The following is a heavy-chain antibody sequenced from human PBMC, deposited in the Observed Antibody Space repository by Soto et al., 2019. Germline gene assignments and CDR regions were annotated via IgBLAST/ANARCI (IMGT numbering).Heavy chain of an antibody. D-gene: IGHD1-1*01. Sequence: SETLSLTCTVSGGSISSGDYYWSWIRQPPGKGLEWIGYIYYSGSTYYNPSLKSRVTISVDTSKNQFSLKLSSVTAADTAVYYCARVLNEAGWFDPWGQGTLVTVSS. CDR2: IYYSGST. J-gene: IGHJ5*02. V-gene: IGHV4-30-4*01. CDR1: GGSISSGDYY. CDR3: ARVLNEAGWFDP.